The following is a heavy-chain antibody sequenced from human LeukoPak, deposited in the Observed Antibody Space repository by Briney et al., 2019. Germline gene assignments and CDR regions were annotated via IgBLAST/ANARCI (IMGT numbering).Heavy chain of an antibody. CDR2: ISGSGGST. CDR3: XKXXMXXGXXXXXY. CDR1: GFTFSSYA. Sequence: GGSLRLSCAASGFTFSSYAMSWVRQAPGKGLEWVSAISGSGGSTYYADSVKGRFTISRDNSKNTLYLQMNSLRAEDTAVYYCXKXXMXXGXXXXXYWGXXTLVTVSS. J-gene: IGHJ4*01. V-gene: IGHV3-23*01.